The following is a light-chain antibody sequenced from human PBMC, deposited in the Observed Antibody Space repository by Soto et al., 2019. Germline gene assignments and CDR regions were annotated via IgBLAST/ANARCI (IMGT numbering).Light chain of an antibody. CDR2: DVS. J-gene: IGLJ2*01. V-gene: IGLV2-14*01. CDR1: SSDVGGYNY. Sequence: QSALTQPASVSGSPGQSITISCTGTSSDVGGYNYVSWYQQHPGKAPKLMIYDVSNRPSGVSNRFSCSKSGKTASLTISVFQAEDEADYYCSSYTSSSTLVVFGGGTKLTVL. CDR3: SSYTSSSTLVV.